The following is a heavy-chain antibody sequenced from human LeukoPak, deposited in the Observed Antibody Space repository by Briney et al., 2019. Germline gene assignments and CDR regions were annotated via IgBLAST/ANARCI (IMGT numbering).Heavy chain of an antibody. CDR2: VHYSGST. D-gene: IGHD6-19*01. Sequence: PSETLSLTCSVSGASINSYYWSWIRQPPGKGLEWIGYVHYSGSTNYNPSLKSRVTISVDTSKNQFSLKLSSVTAADTAVYYCARHTGTSSGLDLDYWGQGTLVTVSS. J-gene: IGHJ4*02. CDR3: ARHTGTSSGLDLDY. CDR1: GASINSYY. V-gene: IGHV4-59*08.